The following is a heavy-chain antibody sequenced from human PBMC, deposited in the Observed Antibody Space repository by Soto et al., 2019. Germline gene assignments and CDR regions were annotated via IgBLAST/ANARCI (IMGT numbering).Heavy chain of an antibody. CDR3: ARVCSGYDPREFDY. Sequence: ASVKVSCKASGGTSSSYAISWVRQAPGQGLEWMGGIIPIFGTANYAQKFQGRVTITADESTSTAYMELSSLRSEDTAVYYCARVCSGYDPREFDYWGQGTPVTVSS. CDR2: IIPIFGTA. V-gene: IGHV1-69*13. CDR1: GGTSSSYA. J-gene: IGHJ4*02. D-gene: IGHD5-12*01.